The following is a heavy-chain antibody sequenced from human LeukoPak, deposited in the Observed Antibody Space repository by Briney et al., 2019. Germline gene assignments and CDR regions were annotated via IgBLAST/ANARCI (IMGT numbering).Heavy chain of an antibody. CDR3: ARFAAGGSYYYYMDV. D-gene: IGHD6-25*01. CDR2: IGTSSTTI. V-gene: IGHV3-48*01. J-gene: IGHJ6*03. CDR1: GFTFRSYT. Sequence: QPGGSLRLSCAASGFTFRSYTMNWVRQPPAKGLERVSNIGTSSTTIYYADSVKGRFTISRDNAKNSLYLQMNSLRADDTAVYYCARFAAGGSYYYYMDVWGKGTTVTVSS.